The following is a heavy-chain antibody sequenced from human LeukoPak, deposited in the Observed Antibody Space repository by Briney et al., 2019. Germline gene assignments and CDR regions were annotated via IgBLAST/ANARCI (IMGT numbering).Heavy chain of an antibody. Sequence: GGSLRLSCAASGFPFSGYSMNWVRQAPGKGLEWVSSISSSSYIYYADSVKGRFTISRDNAKNSLYLQMNSLRAEDTAMYYCARDSSGQPKGPYYFDYWGQGTLVTVSS. CDR3: ARDSSGQPKGPYYFDY. J-gene: IGHJ4*02. V-gene: IGHV3-21*01. CDR1: GFPFSGYS. CDR2: ISSSSYI.